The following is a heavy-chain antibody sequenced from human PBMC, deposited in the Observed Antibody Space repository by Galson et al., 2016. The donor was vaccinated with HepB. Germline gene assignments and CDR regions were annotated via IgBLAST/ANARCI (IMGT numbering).Heavy chain of an antibody. CDR2: ISKTGDTT. Sequence: SLRLSCAASGFTFSDWDLHWVRQAPGKGLDWVAAISKTGDTTFYGDSVKGRFTISRDNSKNTVDLQIHSLRSEDAAVYFCARDFKLGAPDYMDVWGKGTTVTVS. CDR3: ARDFKLGAPDYMDV. J-gene: IGHJ6*03. CDR1: GFTFSDWD. V-gene: IGHV3-30-3*01. D-gene: IGHD1-26*01.